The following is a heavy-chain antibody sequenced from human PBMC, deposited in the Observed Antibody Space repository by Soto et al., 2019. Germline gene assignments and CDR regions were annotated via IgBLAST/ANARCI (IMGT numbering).Heavy chain of an antibody. CDR1: VFTFSIYW. CDR2: IKQDGSEK. D-gene: IGHD5-18*01. Sequence: PRGSLRLSCAASVFTFSIYWMNWVRQAPGKGLDWVANIKQDGSEKYYVDSVKGRFTISRDNAKNSLYLQMNSLRAEDTAVYYCAREGVYSYGLTYGMDVWGQGTTVTVSS. V-gene: IGHV3-7*01. CDR3: AREGVYSYGLTYGMDV. J-gene: IGHJ6*01.